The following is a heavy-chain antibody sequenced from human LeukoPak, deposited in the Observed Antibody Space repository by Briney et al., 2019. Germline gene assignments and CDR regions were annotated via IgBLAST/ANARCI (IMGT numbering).Heavy chain of an antibody. CDR3: ARDDLGSGIFNY. J-gene: IGHJ4*02. Sequence: SETRSLTCTVPGGSITTYYSTWIRQPPGKGLEWVGNIFYIGSTNYNPSLKCRVTISVDTSKNQFSLKLRSLTAADTAVYYCARDDLGSGIFNYRGQGTLVTVSS. V-gene: IGHV4-59*01. CDR2: IFYIGST. CDR1: GGSITTYY. D-gene: IGHD6-19*01.